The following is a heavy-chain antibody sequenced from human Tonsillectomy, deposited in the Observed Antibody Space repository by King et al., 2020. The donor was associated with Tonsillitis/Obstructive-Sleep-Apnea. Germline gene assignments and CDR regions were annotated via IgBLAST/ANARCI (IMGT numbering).Heavy chain of an antibody. J-gene: IGHJ4*02. CDR3: ARGLAPPYDGYGFFGVVMNFDY. D-gene: IGHD3-3*01. CDR2: IYYSGST. Sequence: QLQESGPGLVKPSETLSLTCTVSGGSISSYYWSWIRQPPGKGLEWIGYIYYSGSTNYNPSLKSRVTISVDTSKNQFSLKLSSVTAADTAVYYCARGLAPPYDGYGFFGVVMNFDYWGQGTLVTVSS. CDR1: GGSISSYY. V-gene: IGHV4-59*01.